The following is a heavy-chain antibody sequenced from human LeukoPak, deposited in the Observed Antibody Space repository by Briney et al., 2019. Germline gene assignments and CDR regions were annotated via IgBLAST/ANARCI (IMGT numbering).Heavy chain of an antibody. CDR3: AREWGLESSGYYYAY. D-gene: IGHD3-22*01. V-gene: IGHV1-69*13. Sequence: GASVKVSCKASGYTFTSYYMHWVRQAPGQGLEWMGGITPIFGTANFAQKFQGRVSITADESTSTAFMELSSLRSEDTAVYYCAREWGLESSGYYYAYWGQGTLVTVSS. CDR1: GYTFTSYY. CDR2: ITPIFGTA. J-gene: IGHJ4*02.